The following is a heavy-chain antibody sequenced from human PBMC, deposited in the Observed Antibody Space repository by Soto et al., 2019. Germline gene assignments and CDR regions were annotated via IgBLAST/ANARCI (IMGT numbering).Heavy chain of an antibody. CDR2: ISSRGDT. CDR3: AREETAWPLAYGLDV. CDR1: GFSLSTYS. J-gene: IGHJ6*02. Sequence: PGGSLRLSCAASGFSLSTYSMNWVRQAPGKGLEWVSSISSRGDTYYADSVKGRFTISRDNAKNSVSLQMDSLRAEDAAVYYCAREETAWPLAYGLDVWGQGATVTVSS. V-gene: IGHV3-21*01. D-gene: IGHD2-21*02.